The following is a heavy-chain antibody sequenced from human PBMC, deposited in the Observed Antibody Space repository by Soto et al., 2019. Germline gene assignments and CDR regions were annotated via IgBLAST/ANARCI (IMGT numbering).Heavy chain of an antibody. J-gene: IGHJ6*02. D-gene: IGHD6-13*01. CDR2: ISGSGGST. CDR3: AKSLPVAAARYYYYYYGMDV. V-gene: IGHV3-23*01. Sequence: PGGSLRLSCAASGFTFSSYAMSWVRQAPGKGLEWVSAISGSGGSTYYADSVKGRFTISRDNSKNTLYLQMNSQRAEDTAVYYCAKSLPVAAARYYYYYYGMDVWGQGTTVTVSS. CDR1: GFTFSSYA.